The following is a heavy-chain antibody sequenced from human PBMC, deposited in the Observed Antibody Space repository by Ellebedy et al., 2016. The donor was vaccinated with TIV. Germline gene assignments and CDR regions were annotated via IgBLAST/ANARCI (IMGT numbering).Heavy chain of an antibody. D-gene: IGHD3-10*01. Sequence: ASVKVSXKASGGTFSSYTISWVRQAPGQELEWMGGIIPIFGTANYAQKFQDRVTITADESTRTAYMELSSLRSEDTAVYYCARDFLRAPDGSESYNNWFDPWGQGTLVTVSS. CDR1: GGTFSSYT. V-gene: IGHV1-69*13. CDR2: IIPIFGTA. J-gene: IGHJ5*02. CDR3: ARDFLRAPDGSESYNNWFDP.